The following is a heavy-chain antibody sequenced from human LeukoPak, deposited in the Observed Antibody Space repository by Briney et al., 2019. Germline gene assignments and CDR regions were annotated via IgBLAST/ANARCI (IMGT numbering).Heavy chain of an antibody. J-gene: IGHJ4*02. Sequence: SETLSLTCTVSGGSISVYYWSWIRQPPGKGLEWIGIIYYSVSTYYNPSLKSRVTISVDTSKNQFSLKLSSVTAADTAVYYCARVPTVTFFDYWGQGTLVTVSS. D-gene: IGHD4-17*01. CDR2: IYYSVST. CDR3: ARVPTVTFFDY. CDR1: GGSISVYY. V-gene: IGHV4-39*01.